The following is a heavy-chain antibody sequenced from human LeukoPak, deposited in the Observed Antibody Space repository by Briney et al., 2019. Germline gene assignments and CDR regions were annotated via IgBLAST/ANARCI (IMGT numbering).Heavy chain of an antibody. CDR1: GFTFSSCG. J-gene: IGHJ4*02. V-gene: IGHV3-30*02. Sequence: GGSLRLSCAASGFTFSSCGMHWVRQAPGKGLEWVAFIHFDGSTKYSGDSVQGRFTISRDNSRNILYLQMNNLRPEDTAFYYCAKDQCTRTSCDGYPGYWGQGTLVTVSS. D-gene: IGHD2-2*01. CDR3: AKDQCTRTSCDGYPGY. CDR2: IHFDGSTK.